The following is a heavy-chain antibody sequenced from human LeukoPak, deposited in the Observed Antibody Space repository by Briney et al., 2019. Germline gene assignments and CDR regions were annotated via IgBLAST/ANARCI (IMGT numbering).Heavy chain of an antibody. D-gene: IGHD3-9*01. Sequence: ASVTVSCKASGYTFTGYYMHWVRQAPGQGLEWMGWINPNSGGTNYAQKFQGRVTMTRDTSISTAYMELSRLRSDDTAVYYCARVLRYFDWHFDYWGQGTLVTVSS. CDR2: INPNSGGT. J-gene: IGHJ4*02. CDR1: GYTFTGYY. V-gene: IGHV1-2*02. CDR3: ARVLRYFDWHFDY.